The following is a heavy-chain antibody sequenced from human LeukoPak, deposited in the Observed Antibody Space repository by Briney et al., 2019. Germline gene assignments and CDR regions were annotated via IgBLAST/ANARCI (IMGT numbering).Heavy chain of an antibody. D-gene: IGHD6-13*01. Sequence: SETLSLTCTVSGGSISSYYWSWIRQPPGKGMDWIGYIYYSGTTNYNPSLKSRVTISVDTSKNQFSLKLSSVTAADTAVYYCARGVYIAAAQYGYWGQGTLVTVSS. CDR2: IYYSGTT. CDR3: ARGVYIAAAQYGY. J-gene: IGHJ4*02. V-gene: IGHV4-59*01. CDR1: GGSISSYY.